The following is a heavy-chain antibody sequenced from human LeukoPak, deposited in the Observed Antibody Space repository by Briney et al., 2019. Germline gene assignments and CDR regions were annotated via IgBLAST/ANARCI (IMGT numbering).Heavy chain of an antibody. D-gene: IGHD6-19*01. J-gene: IGHJ4*02. V-gene: IGHV3-30-3*01. Sequence: GRSLRLSCAASGFTFSSYAMHWVRQAPGKGLEWVAVISYDGSNKYYADSVKGRFTISRDNSKNTPYLQMNSLRAEDTAVYYCARESLSSGSFDYWGQGTLVTVSS. CDR3: ARESLSSGSFDY. CDR2: ISYDGSNK. CDR1: GFTFSSYA.